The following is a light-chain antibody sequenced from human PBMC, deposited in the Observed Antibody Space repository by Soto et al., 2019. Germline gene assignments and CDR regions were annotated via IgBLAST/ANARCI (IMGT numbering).Light chain of an antibody. CDR1: QRVSSSF. J-gene: IGKJ4*01. CDR3: QQYGSSRLT. V-gene: IGKV3-20*01. CDR2: GAS. Sequence: EIVLTQSPGTLSLSPGERATLSCRASQRVSSSFLTWYQQKPGQAPRLLIYGASSRATGIPDRFSGSGSGTDFTLTSSRLEPEEFAVYYCQQYGSSRLTFGGGTKVEIK.